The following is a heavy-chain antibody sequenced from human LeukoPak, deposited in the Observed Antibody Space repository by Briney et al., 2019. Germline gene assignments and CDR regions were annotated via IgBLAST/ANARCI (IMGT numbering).Heavy chain of an antibody. CDR2: IYYSGST. Sequence: PSETLSLTCTVSGGSISSGGYYWSWIRQHPGKGLEWIGYIYYSGSTYYNPSLKSRVTISVDTSKNQFSLKLSSVTAADTAVYYWARAKGHPLYYFDYWGQGTLVTVSS. V-gene: IGHV4-31*03. J-gene: IGHJ4*02. CDR3: ARAKGHPLYYFDY. CDR1: GGSISSGGYY.